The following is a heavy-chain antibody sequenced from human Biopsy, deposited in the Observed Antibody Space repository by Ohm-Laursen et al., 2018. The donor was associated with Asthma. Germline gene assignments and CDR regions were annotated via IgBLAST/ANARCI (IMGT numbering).Heavy chain of an antibody. CDR1: GFTFRSYA. J-gene: IGHJ4*02. CDR3: ARDVMEWYLPAFDF. CDR2: GGSYYDGGLK. Sequence: SLRLSCAASGFTFRSYAMYWGRQAPGKGLEWVAVGGSYYDGGLKYYADSVNGRFTVSSDDSKNTLYLQMNSLRPDDTAVYYCARDVMEWYLPAFDFWGQGTLVTVSS. D-gene: IGHD3-3*01. V-gene: IGHV3-30-3*01.